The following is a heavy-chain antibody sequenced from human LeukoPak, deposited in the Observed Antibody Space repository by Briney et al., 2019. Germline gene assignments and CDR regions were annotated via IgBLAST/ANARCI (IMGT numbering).Heavy chain of an antibody. CDR2: ISYDGSNK. CDR1: GFTFSSYG. Sequence: PGGSLRLSCAASGFTFSSYGMHWVRQAPGKGLEWVAVISYDGSNKYYTDSVKGRFTISRDNSKNTLYLQMNSLRAEDTAVYYCARISQMSDFDHWGQGTLVTVSS. J-gene: IGHJ4*02. D-gene: IGHD5-24*01. V-gene: IGHV3-30*03. CDR3: ARISQMSDFDH.